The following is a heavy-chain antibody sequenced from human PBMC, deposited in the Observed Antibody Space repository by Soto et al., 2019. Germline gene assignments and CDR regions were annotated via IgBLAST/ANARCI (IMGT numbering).Heavy chain of an antibody. J-gene: IGHJ4*01. V-gene: IGHV3-7*03. D-gene: IGHD4-4*01. CDR3: ARDRAYSSFHX. CDR2: INQDVTEK. Sequence: GGSLRLSCAASGFTFSNYWMSWVRQAPGKGLEWVSNINQDVTEKNFLDSVMGRFTISRDNAKISLLLQMNSLRVEDTAVYYCARDRAYSSFHXWGQGTPFTVSX. CDR1: GFTFSNYW.